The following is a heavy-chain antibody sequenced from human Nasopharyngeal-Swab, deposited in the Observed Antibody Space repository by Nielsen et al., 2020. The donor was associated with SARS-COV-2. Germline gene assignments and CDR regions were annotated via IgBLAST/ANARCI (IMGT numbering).Heavy chain of an antibody. D-gene: IGHD5-12*01. J-gene: IGHJ6*02. V-gene: IGHV3-49*04. Sequence: GESLKISCTASGFTFGDYAMSWVRQAPGKGLEWVGFIRGKAYGGTTEYAASVKGRFTISRDDSKSIAYLQMNSLKTEDTAVYYCTIMIVATITVFGMDVWGQGTTVTVSS. CDR1: GFTFGDYA. CDR2: IRGKAYGGTT. CDR3: TIMIVATITVFGMDV.